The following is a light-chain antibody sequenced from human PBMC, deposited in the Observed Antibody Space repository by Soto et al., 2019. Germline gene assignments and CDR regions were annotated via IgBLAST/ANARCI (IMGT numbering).Light chain of an antibody. CDR1: QGISNY. J-gene: IGKJ3*01. V-gene: IGKV1-9*01. Sequence: DIQLTQSPSFLSASIGDRVTITCRASQGISNYLAWYQQKPGKAPKLLIFAASTLQSGVPSRFSGSGSGTEFTLTISSLQPEDFATYWCQQVNSSPFTFGPGTKVHIK. CDR3: QQVNSSPFT. CDR2: AAS.